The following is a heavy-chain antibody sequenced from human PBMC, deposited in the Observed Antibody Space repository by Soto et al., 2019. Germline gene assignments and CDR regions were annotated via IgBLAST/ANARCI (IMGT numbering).Heavy chain of an antibody. CDR3: ASNRGGVTTPSHYYYMDV. CDR2: IIPILGIA. V-gene: IGHV1-69*02. J-gene: IGHJ6*03. Sequence: QVQPVQSGAEVKKPGSSVKVSCKASGGTFSSYTISWVRQAPGQGLEWMGRIIPILGIANYAQKFQGRVTITADKPTSTAYMGLSSLRSEDTAVYYWASNRGGVTTPSHYYYMDVWGKGTTVTVSS. D-gene: IGHD4-4*01. CDR1: GGTFSSYT.